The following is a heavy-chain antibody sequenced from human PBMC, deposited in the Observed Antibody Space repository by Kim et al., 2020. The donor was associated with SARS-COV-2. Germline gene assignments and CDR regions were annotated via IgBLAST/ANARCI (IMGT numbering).Heavy chain of an antibody. V-gene: IGHV5-51*01. D-gene: IGHD5-18*01. CDR3: ARLGDLGGYSYGHFDY. CDR1: GYSFTSYW. CDR2: IYPGDSDT. J-gene: IGHJ4*02. Sequence: GESLKISCKGSGYSFTSYWIGWVRQMPGKGLEWMGIIYPGDSDTRYSPSFQGQVTISADKSISTAYLQWSSLKASDTAMYYCARLGDLGGYSYGHFDYWGQGTLVTVSS.